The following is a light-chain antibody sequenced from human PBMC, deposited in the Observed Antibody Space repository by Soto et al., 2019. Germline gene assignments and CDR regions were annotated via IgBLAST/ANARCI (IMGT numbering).Light chain of an antibody. CDR3: SSDGGSNNVV. Sequence: QSALTQPPSASGSPGQSVTISCTGTSSDVGGYNYVSWYQQDPGTAPKLMIYEVVKRPSGVPDRFSGSKSGNTASLTVSGLQAEYEADYYCSSDGGSNNVVLGGGTKVTFL. J-gene: IGLJ2*01. V-gene: IGLV2-8*01. CDR1: SSDVGGYNY. CDR2: EVV.